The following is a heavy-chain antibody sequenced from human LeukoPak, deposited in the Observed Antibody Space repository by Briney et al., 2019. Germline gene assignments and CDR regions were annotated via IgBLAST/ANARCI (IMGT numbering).Heavy chain of an antibody. J-gene: IGHJ4*02. D-gene: IGHD1-7*01. Sequence: ASVKVSCKASGYTFSAYYIHWVRQAPGHGLEWMGWINPNNGDTVYAQRFRGRVTMTRDTSISTAYMELTGLSFDDTAVYYCARFLFGTKFYFDFWGQGTLVTVSS. CDR3: ARFLFGTKFYFDF. V-gene: IGHV1-2*02. CDR2: INPNNGDT. CDR1: GYTFSAYY.